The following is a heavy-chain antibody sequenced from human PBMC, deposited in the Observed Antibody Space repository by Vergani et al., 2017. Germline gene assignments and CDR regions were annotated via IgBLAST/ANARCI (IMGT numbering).Heavy chain of an antibody. Sequence: VQIVESGGGLVQPGGSLRLSCAASGFTFSNYGVHWVRQAPGKGLEWVAFIQYDGSKKYYAESVKGRFTISRDTSKNTLYLQMNSLRTEDTAVYYCVKETQSSYGSGSLLFDYWGQGTLVTVSS. D-gene: IGHD3-10*01. J-gene: IGHJ4*02. CDR3: VKETQSSYGSGSLLFDY. V-gene: IGHV3-30*02. CDR1: GFTFSNYG. CDR2: IQYDGSKK.